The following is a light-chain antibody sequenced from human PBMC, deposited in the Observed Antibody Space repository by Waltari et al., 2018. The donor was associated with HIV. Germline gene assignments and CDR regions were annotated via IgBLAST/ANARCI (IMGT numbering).Light chain of an antibody. V-gene: IGLV2-23*02. CDR3: CSYAGRSTFVL. CDR2: EIN. CDR1: NSDVSTYKL. J-gene: IGLJ2*01. Sequence: QSALTQPASVSGSPGQSITISCNETNSDVSTYKLVSWYQQHPGKVPKPIIYEINKRPSGVSNRFSGSKSGNMASLTISGLQAEDEAFYHCCSYAGRSTFVLFGGGTKLTVL.